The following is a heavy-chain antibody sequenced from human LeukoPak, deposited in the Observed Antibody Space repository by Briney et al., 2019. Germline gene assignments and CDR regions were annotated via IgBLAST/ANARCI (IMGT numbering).Heavy chain of an antibody. D-gene: IGHD3-22*01. J-gene: IGHJ4*02. CDR2: IYYSGST. CDR3: ARDSYDSSGYYEPLDY. V-gene: IGHV4-30-4*08. CDR1: GGSISSGDYY. Sequence: PSETLSLTCTVSGGSISSGDYYWSWIRQPPGKGLEWIGYIYYSGSTYYNPSLKSRVTISVDTSKNQFSLKLSSVTAADTAVYYCARDSYDSSGYYEPLDYWGQGTLVTVSS.